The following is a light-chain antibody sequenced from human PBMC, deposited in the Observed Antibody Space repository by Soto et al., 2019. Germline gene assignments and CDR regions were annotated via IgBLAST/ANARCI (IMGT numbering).Light chain of an antibody. J-gene: IGKJ3*01. CDR1: QSVSSTS. Sequence: EIVLTQSPGTLSLSPGERATLSCRASQSVSSTSLAWYQQKPGQAPRLLIYGASSRATGIADRFSGSGSRTDFTLAISRLEPEDFAVYYCQQYDSSPFSFGPGNKVDI. V-gene: IGKV3-20*01. CDR3: QQYDSSPFS. CDR2: GAS.